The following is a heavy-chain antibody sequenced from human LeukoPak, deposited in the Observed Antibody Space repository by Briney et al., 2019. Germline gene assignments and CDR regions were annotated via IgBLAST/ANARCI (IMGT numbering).Heavy chain of an antibody. CDR3: ARDRSSGWYEFADY. CDR1: GYTFTGYY. D-gene: IGHD6-19*01. Sequence: ASVKVSCKASGYTFTGYYMHWVRQAPGQGLEWMGWINPNSGGTNYAQKFQGRVTMPRDTSISTAYMELSRLRSDDTAVYYCARDRSSGWYEFADYWGRGTLVTVSS. CDR2: INPNSGGT. V-gene: IGHV1-2*02. J-gene: IGHJ4*02.